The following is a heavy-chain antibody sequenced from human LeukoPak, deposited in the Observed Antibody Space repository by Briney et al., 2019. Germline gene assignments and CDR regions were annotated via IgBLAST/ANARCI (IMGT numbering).Heavy chain of an antibody. J-gene: IGHJ4*02. CDR3: AKARAYSYASDY. D-gene: IGHD5-18*01. V-gene: IGHV3-23*01. CDR2: ISTSGGST. Sequence: PGGSLRLSCAASGFTFSSYAMNWVRQAPGKGLEWVSEISTSGGSTYYAASVKGRFTISRDNSKNTLYLQMNSLRAEDTVVYYCAKARAYSYASDYWGQGTLVTVSS. CDR1: GFTFSSYA.